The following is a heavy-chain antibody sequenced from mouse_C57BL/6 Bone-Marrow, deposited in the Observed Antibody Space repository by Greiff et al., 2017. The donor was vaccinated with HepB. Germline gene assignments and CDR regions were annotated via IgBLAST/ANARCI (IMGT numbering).Heavy chain of an antibody. D-gene: IGHD3-2*02. V-gene: IGHV5-6*01. CDR2: ISSGGSYT. J-gene: IGHJ3*01. CDR1: GFTFSSYG. Sequence: VQLKESGGDLVKPGGSLKLSCAASGFTFSSYGMSWVRQTPDKRLEWVATISSGGSYTYYPDSVKGRFTISRDNAKNTLYLQMSSLKSEDTAMYYCAREQLRLRFFAYWGQGTLVTVSA. CDR3: AREQLRLRFFAY.